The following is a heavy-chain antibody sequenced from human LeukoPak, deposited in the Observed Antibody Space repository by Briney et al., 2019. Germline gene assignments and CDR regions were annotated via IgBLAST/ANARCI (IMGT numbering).Heavy chain of an antibody. CDR1: GGSISSSSYY. CDR3: ARTPQYYDFWSGYFNDAFDI. Sequence: SETLSLTCTVSGGSISSSSYYWGWIRQPPGKGLEWIGSIYYSGSTYYNPSLKSRVTISVDTSKNQFSLKLSSVTAADTAVYYCARTPQYYDFWSGYFNDAFDIWGQGTMVTVSS. V-gene: IGHV4-39*07. J-gene: IGHJ3*02. D-gene: IGHD3-3*01. CDR2: IYYSGST.